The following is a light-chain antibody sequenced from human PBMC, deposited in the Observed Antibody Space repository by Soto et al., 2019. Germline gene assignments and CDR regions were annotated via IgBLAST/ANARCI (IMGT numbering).Light chain of an antibody. J-gene: IGLJ1*01. CDR1: SSNIGTNT. Sequence: QSVLTQPPSASGTPGQRVTISCSGSSSNIGTNTVNWYLQLPGTAPKLLIYNNNQRPSGVPERFSGSKSGTSASLAISGLQSEDEANCFCAAWDDSLTCFFLFGSGTQLTVL. CDR2: NNN. CDR3: AAWDDSLTCFFL. V-gene: IGLV1-44*01.